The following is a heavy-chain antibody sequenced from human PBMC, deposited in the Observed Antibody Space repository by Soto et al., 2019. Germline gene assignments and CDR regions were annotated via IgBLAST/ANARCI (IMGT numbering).Heavy chain of an antibody. V-gene: IGHV3-23*01. D-gene: IGHD3-22*01. CDR3: VEWHTSNFDSLPFTGFDF. CDR1: GFTFSDSV. CDR2: MSGDGRT. J-gene: IGHJ4*02. Sequence: GESLRLSCVGSGFTFSDSVMAWVRQAPGKGLEWLSVMSGDGRTRYALSVTGRFTISRDNSKNTLYLQMRSLTAEDAAAYYCVEWHTSNFDSLPFTGFDFWGQGTQVTVSS.